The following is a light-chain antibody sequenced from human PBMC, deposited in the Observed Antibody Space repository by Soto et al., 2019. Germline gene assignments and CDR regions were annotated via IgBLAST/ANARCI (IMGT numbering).Light chain of an antibody. V-gene: IGLV2-14*01. CDR2: DVN. CDR3: TSYASGSSHVD. J-gene: IGLJ2*01. CDR1: SSDIGGYDY. Sequence: QSALTQPASVSGSPGQSITLSCTGTSSDIGGYDYVSWYQRHPGKAPKLIIYDVNNRPSGVSNRFSGSKSGNTASLTISGRQAEDEADYYCTSYASGSSHVDLGGGNKLTVL.